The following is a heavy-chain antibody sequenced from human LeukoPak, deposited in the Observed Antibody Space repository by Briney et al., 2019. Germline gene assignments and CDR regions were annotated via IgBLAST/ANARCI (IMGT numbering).Heavy chain of an antibody. V-gene: IGHV4-30-4*01. CDR3: ARDCSGGSCYGAFDI. D-gene: IGHD2-15*01. J-gene: IGHJ3*02. CDR2: NYDSGST. Sequence: SETLSLTCTVSGASIRSGDYYWSWIRQPPGKGLEWIGYNYDSGSTYYNPSLKSRITISVDTSENRFSLKLSSVTATDTAVYYCARDCSGGSCYGAFDIWGQGTMVTVSS. CDR1: GASIRSGDYY.